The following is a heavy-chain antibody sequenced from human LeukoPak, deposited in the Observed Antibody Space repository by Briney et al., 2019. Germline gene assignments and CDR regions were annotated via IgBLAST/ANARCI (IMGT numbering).Heavy chain of an antibody. Sequence: PSETLSLTCIVSGSSISSAHYWGWIRPSPGKGLEWIGIMYHSGATYYNPSLKSRVTISVDTSKNQFSLKLSSVTAADTAVYYCARGSSSWRHWGQGTLVTVSS. CDR3: ARGSSSWRH. D-gene: IGHD6-13*01. J-gene: IGHJ4*02. V-gene: IGHV4-38-2*02. CDR1: GSSISSAHY. CDR2: MYHSGAT.